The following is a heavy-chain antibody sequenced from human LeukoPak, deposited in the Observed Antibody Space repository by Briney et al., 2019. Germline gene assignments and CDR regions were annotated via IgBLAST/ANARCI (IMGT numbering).Heavy chain of an antibody. CDR1: GGSISSGGYS. D-gene: IGHD3-10*01. CDR2: IYYSGST. V-gene: IGHV4-30-4*07. J-gene: IGHJ3*02. CDR3: ARVLGRFGFPHDAFDI. Sequence: SETLSLTCAVSGGSISSGGYSWSWIRQPPGKGLERIGYIYYSGSTYYNPSLKSRVTISVDTSKNQFSLKLSSVTAADTAVYYCARVLGRFGFPHDAFDIWGQGTMATVSS.